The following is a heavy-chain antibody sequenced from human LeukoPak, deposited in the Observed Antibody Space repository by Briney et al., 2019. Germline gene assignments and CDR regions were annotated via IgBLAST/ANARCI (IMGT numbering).Heavy chain of an antibody. CDR2: INWNGGSA. D-gene: IGHD3-22*01. CDR1: GFTFDDYR. CDR3: ARGLSRDYYEGSVQAEFDY. V-gene: IGHV3-20*04. Sequence: GGSLRLSCAASGFTFDDYRLSWVRQGPGKGLEWVSVINWNGGSAGYADSVKGRFTISRDNAKNSLYLQMNSLRAEDTALYYCARGLSRDYYEGSVQAEFDYWGQGTLVSVSS. J-gene: IGHJ4*02.